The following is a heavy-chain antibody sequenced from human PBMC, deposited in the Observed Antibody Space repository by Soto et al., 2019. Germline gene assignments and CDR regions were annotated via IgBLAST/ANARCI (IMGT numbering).Heavy chain of an antibody. CDR1: GYSFTSYW. V-gene: IGHV5-51*01. CDR2: IYPGDSDT. D-gene: IGHD5-18*01. Sequence: GESLKISCKVSGYSFTSYWICWVRQMPGKGLEWMGIIYPGDSDTRYSPSFQGQVTISADKSISTAYLQWSSLKASDTAMYYCARSPSGYSYGFDYWGQGTLVTVSS. J-gene: IGHJ4*02. CDR3: ARSPSGYSYGFDY.